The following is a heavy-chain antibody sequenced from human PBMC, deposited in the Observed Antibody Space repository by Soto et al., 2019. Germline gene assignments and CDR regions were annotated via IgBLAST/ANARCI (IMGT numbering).Heavy chain of an antibody. CDR3: ARDRGVATTHRGASRDAFDI. CDR1: GFTFSSYW. CDR2: IKQDGSEK. V-gene: IGHV3-7*05. Sequence: EVQLVESGGGLVQPGGSLRLTCAASGFTFSSYWMSWVRQAPGKGLEWVANIKQDGSEKYYVDSVKGRFTISRDNAKNSLYLQMISLSAEDTAVYYCARDRGVATTHRGASRDAFDIWGQGTMVTVSS. J-gene: IGHJ3*02. D-gene: IGHD5-12*01.